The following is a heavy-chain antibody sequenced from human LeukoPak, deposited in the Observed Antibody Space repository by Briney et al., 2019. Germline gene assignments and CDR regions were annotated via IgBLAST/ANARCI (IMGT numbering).Heavy chain of an antibody. CDR2: INPNSGGT. D-gene: IGHD3-22*01. V-gene: IGHV1-2*06. CDR1: GYTFTGYY. Sequence: GASVKVSCTASGYTFTGYYMHWVRQAPGQGLEWMGRINPNSGGTNYAQKFQGRVTMTRDTSISTAYMELSRLRSDDTAVYDCARAHSSGYHAPWGQGTLVTVSS. CDR3: ARAHSSGYHAP. J-gene: IGHJ5*02.